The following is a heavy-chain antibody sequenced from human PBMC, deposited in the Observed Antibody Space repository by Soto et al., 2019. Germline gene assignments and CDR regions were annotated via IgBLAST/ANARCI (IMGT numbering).Heavy chain of an antibody. CDR1: GGSISDYY. V-gene: IGHV4-4*07. J-gene: IGHJ3*02. CDR3: ARVLNTAIMDRGVLRWDGVLEI. D-gene: IGHD3-10*01. Sequence: TPSLTCTVSGGSISDYYWTWIRQPAGKGLEWIGRIYSSGSPNYNPSFKSRLTMSVDTSKNQFSLKLSSVSAGDTAVYDCARVLNTAIMDRGVLRWDGVLEIWGQG. CDR2: IYSSGSP.